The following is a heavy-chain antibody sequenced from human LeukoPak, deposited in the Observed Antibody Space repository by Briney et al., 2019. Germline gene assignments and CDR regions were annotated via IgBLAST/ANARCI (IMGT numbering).Heavy chain of an antibody. CDR3: AKDSYSKGDY. CDR1: GFTFSSSW. V-gene: IGHV3-7*01. J-gene: IGHJ4*02. D-gene: IGHD4-11*01. Sequence: GGSLRLSCVASGFTFSSSWMAWVRQAPEKGLQWVANINHDGSVKNYVGSVKGRFAISRDSAQNSFYLQMNSLETDDTAVYYCAKDSYSKGDYWGQGTLVTVSS. CDR2: INHDGSVK.